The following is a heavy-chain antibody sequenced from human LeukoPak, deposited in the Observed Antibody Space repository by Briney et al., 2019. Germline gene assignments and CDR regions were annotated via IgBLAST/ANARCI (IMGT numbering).Heavy chain of an antibody. D-gene: IGHD3-10*01. CDR3: AREPSRNSYRGDFDY. CDR1: GFSVNSHY. J-gene: IGHJ4*02. Sequence: GGSLRLSCAASGFSVNSHYMNWVRQAPGKGLEWVSIIYAGGNTFYADSVKGRFTISRDTSSNTLYLEMNSLRAEDTAFYYCAREPSRNSYRGDFDYWGQGTLVSVSS. CDR2: IYAGGNT. V-gene: IGHV3-66*01.